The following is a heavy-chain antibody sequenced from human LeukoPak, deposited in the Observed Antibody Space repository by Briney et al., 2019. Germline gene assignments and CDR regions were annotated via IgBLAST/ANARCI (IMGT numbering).Heavy chain of an antibody. J-gene: IGHJ4*02. CDR2: TKPSSGNT. V-gene: IGHV1-8*01. Sequence: ASVKVSCKASGYTFTRYDINWVRQAAGQGLEWMGWTKPSSGNTGYAQKFQGRVTMTRNASISTAYMELSSLRSEDTAVYYCVTTRGPSEDWGQGTLVTVSS. CDR3: VTTRGPSED. CDR1: GYTFTRYD. D-gene: IGHD1-26*01.